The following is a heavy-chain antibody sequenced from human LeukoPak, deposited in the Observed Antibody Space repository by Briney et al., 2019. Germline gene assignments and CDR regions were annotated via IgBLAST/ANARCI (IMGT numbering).Heavy chain of an antibody. D-gene: IGHD4-17*01. CDR2: IYYSGST. CDR3: ARQRAPFGDYGYYFDY. CDR1: GGSISSSTYY. J-gene: IGHJ4*02. V-gene: IGHV4-39*01. Sequence: SETLSLTCTVSGGSISSSTYYWGWIRQPPGKGLEWIGSIYYSGSTYYNPSLKSRVTISVDTSKNQFSLKLSSVTAADTAVYYCARQRAPFGDYGYYFDYWGQGTLVTVPS.